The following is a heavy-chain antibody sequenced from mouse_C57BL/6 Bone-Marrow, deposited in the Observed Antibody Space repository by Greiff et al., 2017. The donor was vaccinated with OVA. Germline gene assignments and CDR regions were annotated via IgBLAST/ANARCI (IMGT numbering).Heavy chain of an antibody. V-gene: IGHV1-62-2*01. D-gene: IGHD2-2*01. CDR1: GYTFTEYT. CDR3: ARHEERGWLRRSAWFAY. Sequence: QVQLQQSGAELVKPGASVKLSCKASGYTFTEYTIHWVQQRSGQGLEWIGWFYPGSGSITYNEKFKDKATLTADKSSSTVYMELSRLTSEDSAVYFCARHEERGWLRRSAWFAYWGQGTLVTVSA. CDR2: FYPGSGSI. J-gene: IGHJ3*01.